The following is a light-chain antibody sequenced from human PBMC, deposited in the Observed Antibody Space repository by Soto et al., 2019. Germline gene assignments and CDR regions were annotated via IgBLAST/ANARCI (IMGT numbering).Light chain of an antibody. V-gene: IGKV1-6*01. CDR3: LQDYNFPYT. CDR2: AAS. CDR1: QGIGND. J-gene: IGKJ2*01. Sequence: AIQMTQSPSSLSASVGDRVTITCRASQGIGNDVAWYQQRPGKAPKLLIYAASSLQSGVPSRFSGSGSGTDFTLTISSPQPEDFATYYCLQDYNFPYTFGQGTKLEIK.